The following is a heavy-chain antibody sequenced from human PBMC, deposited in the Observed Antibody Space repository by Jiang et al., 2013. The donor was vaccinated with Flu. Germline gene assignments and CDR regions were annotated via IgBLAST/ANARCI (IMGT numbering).Heavy chain of an antibody. CDR3: ARVLITMVRGVYDYNWFDP. J-gene: IGHJ5*02. CDR1: GDSVSSNSAA. D-gene: IGHD3-10*01. Sequence: SQTLSLTCAISGDSVSSNSAAWNWIRQSPSRGLEWLGRTYYRSKWYNDYAVSVKSRITINPDTSKNQFSLQLNSVTPEDTAVYYCARVLITMVRGVYDYNWFDPWGQGTLVTVSS. V-gene: IGHV6-1*01. CDR2: TYYRSKWYN.